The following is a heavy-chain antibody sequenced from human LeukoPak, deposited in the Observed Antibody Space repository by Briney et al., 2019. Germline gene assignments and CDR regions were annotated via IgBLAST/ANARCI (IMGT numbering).Heavy chain of an antibody. CDR1: GFTFSSYG. CDR3: AKEDGYNIDY. CDR2: ISGSGGNT. V-gene: IGHV3-23*01. J-gene: IGHJ4*02. Sequence: GGSLRLSCAASGFTFSSYGMSWVRQAPGKGLEWVSSISGSGGNTYYADSVKGRFTISRDNSKSTLYLQMSSLRAEDTAVYYCAKEDGYNIDYWGQGTLVTVSS. D-gene: IGHD5-24*01.